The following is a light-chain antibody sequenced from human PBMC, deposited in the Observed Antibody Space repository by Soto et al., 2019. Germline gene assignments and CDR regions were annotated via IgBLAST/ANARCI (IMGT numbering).Light chain of an antibody. V-gene: IGLV1-40*01. J-gene: IGLJ2*01. CDR2: GNS. CDR1: SSNIGAGYD. Sequence: QSVLTQPPSVSGAPGQRVTISCTGSSSNIGAGYDVHWYQQLPGTAPKLLIYGNSNRPSGVPDRFSGSKSGTSASLAITGLQAEDEAEYYCQSYDSSLSVVFGGGTKLNVL. CDR3: QSYDSSLSVV.